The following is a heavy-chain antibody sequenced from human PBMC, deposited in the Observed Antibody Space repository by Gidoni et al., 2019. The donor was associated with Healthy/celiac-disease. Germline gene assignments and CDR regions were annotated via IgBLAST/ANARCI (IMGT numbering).Heavy chain of an antibody. CDR3: AQIAAAGPDPYYYFDY. Sequence: QVTLKESGPVLVKPTETLTLTCTVSGFSLSNARMGVSWIRQPPGKALEWLAHIFSNDEKSYSTSLKSRLTISKDISKSQVVLTMTNMDPVDTATYYCAQIAAAGPDPYYYFDYWGQGTLVTVSS. D-gene: IGHD6-13*01. V-gene: IGHV2-26*01. CDR1: GFSLSNARMG. CDR2: IFSNDEK. J-gene: IGHJ4*02.